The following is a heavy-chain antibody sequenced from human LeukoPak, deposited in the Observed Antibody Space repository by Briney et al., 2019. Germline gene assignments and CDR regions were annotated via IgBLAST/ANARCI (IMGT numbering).Heavy chain of an antibody. J-gene: IGHJ6*04. V-gene: IGHV3-64*01. CDR1: GFTFSSYA. D-gene: IGHD3-22*01. CDR2: ISSSGGNT. CDR3: ARGWVVIGGNYYYGMVL. Sequence: GGSLRLSCAASGFTFSSYAMHWVRQAPGKGLECVSAISSSGGNTYYANSVKGGFTISRDNSKNTLYLQMDSLRAEDMAVYYCARGWVVIGGNYYYGMVLWGEGTTVTVSS.